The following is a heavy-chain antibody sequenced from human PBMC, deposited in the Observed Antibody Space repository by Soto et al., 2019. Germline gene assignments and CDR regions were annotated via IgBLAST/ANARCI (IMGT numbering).Heavy chain of an antibody. CDR3: ARDKVKSGYGMDV. V-gene: IGHV3-48*02. D-gene: IGHD2-21*01. CDR1: GFTFSSYS. Sequence: GGSLRLSCAASGFTFSSYSMNWVRQGPGKGLEWVSYISSSSSTIYYADSVKGRFTISRDNAKNALYLQMNSMRDEDTAVYYCARDKVKSGYGMDVWGQGTTVTVSS. J-gene: IGHJ6*02. CDR2: ISSSSSTI.